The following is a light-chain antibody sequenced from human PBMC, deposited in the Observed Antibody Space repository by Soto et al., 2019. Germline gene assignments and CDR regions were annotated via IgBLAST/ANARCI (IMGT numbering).Light chain of an antibody. V-gene: IGKV1-27*01. Sequence: DIQMTQSPSSLSASVGDRVTITCRASQGISNYLAWYQQKPGEVPKLLIYAASTLQSGVPSRFSGSGAGTEFTLTISSLQPEDFAIYYCQKYNSVPRTFGPGTKVDIK. CDR1: QGISNY. CDR3: QKYNSVPRT. J-gene: IGKJ3*01. CDR2: AAS.